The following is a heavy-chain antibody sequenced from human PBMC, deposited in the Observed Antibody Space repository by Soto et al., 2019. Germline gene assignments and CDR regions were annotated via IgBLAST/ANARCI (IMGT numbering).Heavy chain of an antibody. D-gene: IGHD1-7*01. V-gene: IGHV1-3*01. CDR1: GYTFTSYA. CDR3: ARGPAITGTTLGGQNFDY. J-gene: IGHJ4*02. CDR2: INAGNGNT. Sequence: GASVKVSCKASGYTFTSYAMHWVRQAPGQRLEWMGWINAGNGNTKYSQKFQGRVTITRDTSASTAYMELSSLRSEDTAVYYCARGPAITGTTLGGQNFDYWGQGTLVTVSS.